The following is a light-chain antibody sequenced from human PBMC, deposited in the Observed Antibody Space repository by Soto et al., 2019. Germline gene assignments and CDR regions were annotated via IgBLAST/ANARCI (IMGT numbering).Light chain of an antibody. CDR3: QQYGSSPFT. Sequence: EIVLTQSPGTLSLSPGERATLSCRASQSVTTSYLAWYQHKPGQAPRLLIYGASRRATGIPDRFSGGGSGTDVTLTISRLEPEDFAVYYCQQYGSSPFTFGGGTKV. CDR1: QSVTTSY. V-gene: IGKV3-20*01. CDR2: GAS. J-gene: IGKJ4*01.